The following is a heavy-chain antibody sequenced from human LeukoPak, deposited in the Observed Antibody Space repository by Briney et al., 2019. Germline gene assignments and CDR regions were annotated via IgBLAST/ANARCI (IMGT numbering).Heavy chain of an antibody. J-gene: IGHJ4*02. CDR1: GFTFSSYS. CDR3: ARDWEGSGSYNFDY. CDR2: ISSSSSYI. D-gene: IGHD1-26*01. V-gene: IGHV3-21*01. Sequence: GSLSLSCAASGFTFSSYSMNWVRQAPGKGLEWVSSISSSSSYIYYADSVEGRFTISRDNAKNSLYLQMNSLRAEDTAVYYCARDWEGSGSYNFDYWGQGTLVTVSS.